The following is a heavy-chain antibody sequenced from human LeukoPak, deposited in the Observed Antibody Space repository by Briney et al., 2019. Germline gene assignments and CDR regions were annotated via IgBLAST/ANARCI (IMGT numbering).Heavy chain of an antibody. CDR3: ARGFPEKAGSYYFDY. J-gene: IGHJ4*02. V-gene: IGHV4-61*02. Sequence: SETLSLTCTVSGGSISSGSYYWSWIRQPAGKGLEWIGRIYTSGSTNYNPSLKSRVTISVDTSKNQSSLKLSSVTAADTAVYYCARGFPEKAGSYYFDYWGQGTLVTVSS. CDR1: GGSISSGSYY. CDR2: IYTSGST. D-gene: IGHD6-13*01.